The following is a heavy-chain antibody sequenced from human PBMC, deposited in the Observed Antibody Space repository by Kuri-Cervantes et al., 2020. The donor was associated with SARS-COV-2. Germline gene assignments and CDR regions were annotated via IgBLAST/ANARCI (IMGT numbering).Heavy chain of an antibody. J-gene: IGHJ6*03. CDR2: ISSSSYI. Sequence: GESLKISCAASGFTFSSYSMNWVRQAPGKGLEWVSSISSSSYIYYTDSVKGRFTISRDNAKNSLYLQMNSMRAEETAVYYCAKDAGIAAAGTRYYCYYYLDVWGKGTTVTVSS. CDR3: AKDAGIAAAGTRYYCYYYLDV. CDR1: GFTFSSYS. D-gene: IGHD6-13*01. V-gene: IGHV3-21*01.